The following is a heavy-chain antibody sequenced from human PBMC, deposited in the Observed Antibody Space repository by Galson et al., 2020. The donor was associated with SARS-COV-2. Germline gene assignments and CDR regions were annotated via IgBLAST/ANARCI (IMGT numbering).Heavy chain of an antibody. Sequence: SVNVSCKAPGGTLSSYAISWVRQAPEQGLEWMGQLLPIFSTANYAQKFQGRVTITADESTSTAYMELSSLRSEDTAVYYCAQGGWITMIGGAWTYFDYWGQGTLVTVSS. J-gene: IGHJ4*02. CDR3: AQGGWITMIGGAWTYFDY. D-gene: IGHD3-22*01. CDR2: LLPIFSTA. V-gene: IGHV1-69*13. CDR1: GGTLSSYA.